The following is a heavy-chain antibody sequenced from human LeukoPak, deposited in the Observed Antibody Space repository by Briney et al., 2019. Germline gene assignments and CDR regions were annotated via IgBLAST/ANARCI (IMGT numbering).Heavy chain of an antibody. CDR3: ARDQKGDYYDSSGFYRVRYFDY. CDR1: GFTFSRYA. Sequence: GESLRLSCAASGFTFSRYAIHWVRQAPGKGLEGVAVISYDGSNKFYADSVEGRFTISRDNSKNTLYLHMYTLTAEDTAVYYCARDQKGDYYDSSGFYRVRYFDYWGQGTLVTVSS. J-gene: IGHJ4*02. D-gene: IGHD3-22*01. CDR2: ISYDGSNK. V-gene: IGHV3-30-3*01.